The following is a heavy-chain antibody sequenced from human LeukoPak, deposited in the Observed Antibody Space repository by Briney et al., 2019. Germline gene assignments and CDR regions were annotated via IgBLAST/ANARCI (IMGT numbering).Heavy chain of an antibody. V-gene: IGHV1-46*01. Sequence: ASVKVSCNASGYTFTSYYMHWVRQAPGQGLEWMGIINPSGGSTSYAQKFQGRVTMTRDTSTSTVYMELSSLRSEDTAVYYCARDLFSMVRGVNNFDYWGQGTLVTVSS. J-gene: IGHJ4*02. CDR1: GYTFTSYY. CDR3: ARDLFSMVRGVNNFDY. CDR2: INPSGGST. D-gene: IGHD3-10*01.